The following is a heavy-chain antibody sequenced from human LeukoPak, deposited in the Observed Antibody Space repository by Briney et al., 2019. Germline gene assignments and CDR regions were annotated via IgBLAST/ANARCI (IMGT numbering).Heavy chain of an antibody. CDR2: IRYDGSNK. V-gene: IGHV3-30*02. D-gene: IGHD2-21*01. Sequence: QTGGSLRLSCAASGFTFSSYGMHWVRQAPGKGLEWVAFIRYDGSNKYYADSVKGRFTISRDSSKNTLYLQMNRLRAEDAAVYYCAKAPVTTCSGAYCYPFDYWGQGTLVTVSS. CDR1: GFTFSSYG. CDR3: AKAPVTTCSGAYCYPFDY. J-gene: IGHJ4*02.